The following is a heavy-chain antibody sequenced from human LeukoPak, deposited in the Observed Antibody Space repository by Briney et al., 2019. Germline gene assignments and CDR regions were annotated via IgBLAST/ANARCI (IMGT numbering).Heavy chain of an antibody. CDR3: ATQAIALMVYATIDY. D-gene: IGHD2-8*01. J-gene: IGHJ4*02. Sequence: ASGKVSCKASGYTFTDYYMHWVRQAPRQGVEWMGWINPNSGGTNYAQKFQGRVTMTRDTSISTAYMELSRLRSDDTAVYYCATQAIALMVYATIDYWGQGTLVTVSS. V-gene: IGHV1-2*02. CDR2: INPNSGGT. CDR1: GYTFTDYY.